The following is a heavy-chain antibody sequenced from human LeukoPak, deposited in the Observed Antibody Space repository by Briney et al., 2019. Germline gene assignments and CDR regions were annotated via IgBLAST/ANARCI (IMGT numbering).Heavy chain of an antibody. CDR1: GGSFSGYY. CDR2: INHSGGT. J-gene: IGHJ1*01. Sequence: PSETLSLTCAVYGGSFSGYYWSWIRQPPGKGLEWIGEINHSGGTNYNPSLKSRVTISVDTSKNQFSLKLSSVTAADTAVYYCARSYYYGSGSYYKLAEYFQHWGQGTLVTVSS. CDR3: ARSYYYGSGSYYKLAEYFQH. D-gene: IGHD3-10*01. V-gene: IGHV4-34*01.